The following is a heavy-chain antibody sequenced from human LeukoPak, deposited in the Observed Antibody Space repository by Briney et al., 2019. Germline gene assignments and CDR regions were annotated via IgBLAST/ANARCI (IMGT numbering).Heavy chain of an antibody. CDR3: AREAYYYDSSGYQGANNYYYYGMNV. D-gene: IGHD3-22*01. J-gene: IGHJ6*02. CDR1: GFTFSSYE. V-gene: IGHV3-48*03. CDR2: ISSSGSTI. Sequence: GGSLRLSCAASGFTFSSYEMNWVRQAPGKGLEWVSYISSSGSTIYYADSVKGRFTISRDNAKNSLYLQMNSLRAEDTAVYYCAREAYYYDSSGYQGANNYYYYGMNVWGQGTTVTVSS.